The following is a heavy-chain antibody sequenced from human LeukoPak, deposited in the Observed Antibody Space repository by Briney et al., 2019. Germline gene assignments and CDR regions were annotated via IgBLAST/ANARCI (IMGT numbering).Heavy chain of an antibody. CDR2: TYYRSKWYN. J-gene: IGHJ4*02. CDR1: GDSVSSNSAA. Sequence: SQTLSLTCAISGDSVSSNSAAWNWIRQSPSRGLEWLGRTYYRSKWYNDYAVSVKSRITINPDTSKNQFSLQLSSVTAADTAVYYCARADRRDTAFSVMHYFDYWGQGTLVTVSS. V-gene: IGHV6-1*01. CDR3: ARADRRDTAFSVMHYFDY. D-gene: IGHD5-18*01.